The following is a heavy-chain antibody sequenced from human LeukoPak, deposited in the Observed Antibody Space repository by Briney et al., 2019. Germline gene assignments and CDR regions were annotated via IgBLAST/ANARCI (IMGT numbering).Heavy chain of an antibody. J-gene: IGHJ4*02. Sequence: GASVKVSCKASGGTFSSYGISWVRQAPGQGLEWMGGIIPVFGTANYAQKFQGRVTITADESTSTAYMELSSLRSEDTAVYYCARGPYSSGSVRPDYWGQGTLVTVSS. D-gene: IGHD6-19*01. V-gene: IGHV1-69*01. CDR2: IIPVFGTA. CDR3: ARGPYSSGSVRPDY. CDR1: GGTFSSYG.